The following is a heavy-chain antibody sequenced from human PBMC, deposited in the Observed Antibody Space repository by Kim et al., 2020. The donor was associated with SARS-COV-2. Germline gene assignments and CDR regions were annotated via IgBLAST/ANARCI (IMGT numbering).Heavy chain of an antibody. CDR2: LYNSGST. Sequence: SETLSLTCTVSGGSSRNYYWNWIRHSPGKGLEWIGYLYNSGSTDYNPSLKSRVTISVDTSKNQFSLKLTSVTAADSAVYYCARGGTVYYYGLDVWGLGTTVTVSS. J-gene: IGHJ6*02. CDR1: GGSSRNYY. D-gene: IGHD3-10*01. V-gene: IGHV4-59*13. CDR3: ARGGTVYYYGLDV.